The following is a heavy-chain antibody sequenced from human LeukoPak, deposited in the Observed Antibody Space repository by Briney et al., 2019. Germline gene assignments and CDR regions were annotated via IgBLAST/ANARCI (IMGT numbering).Heavy chain of an antibody. CDR1: GFTFSSYG. V-gene: IGHV3-33*01. CDR3: AREGGTVATALDY. J-gene: IGHJ4*02. Sequence: SGGSLRLSCAASGFTFSSYGMHWVRQAPGKGLEWVAVIWYDGSNKYYADSVKGRFTISRDNSKNTLYLQVNSLRAEDTAVYYCAREGGTVATALDYWGQGTLVTVSS. CDR2: IWYDGSNK. D-gene: IGHD5-12*01.